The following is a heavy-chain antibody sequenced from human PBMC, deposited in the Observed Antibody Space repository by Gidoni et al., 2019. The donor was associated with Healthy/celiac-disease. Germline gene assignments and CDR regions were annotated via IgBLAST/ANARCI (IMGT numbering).Heavy chain of an antibody. CDR2: SYTSGST. CDR3: ARDSGYDTPYYYYCYMDV. V-gene: IGHV4-4*07. D-gene: IGHD5-12*01. CDR1: GGSISSYY. Sequence: ETLSLTCTVSGGSISSYYWSWIRQPAGKGLEWIVRSYTSGSTNYNPSLKSRVTMSVDTSKNQFSLKLSSVTAADTAVYYCARDSGYDTPYYYYCYMDVWGKGTTVTVSS. J-gene: IGHJ6*03.